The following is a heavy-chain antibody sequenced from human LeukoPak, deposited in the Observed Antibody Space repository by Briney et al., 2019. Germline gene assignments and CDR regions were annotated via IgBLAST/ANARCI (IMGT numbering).Heavy chain of an antibody. V-gene: IGHV3-21*05. CDR2: ISSGGDDI. D-gene: IGHD2-2*01. J-gene: IGHJ4*02. Sequence: GGSLRLSCASSGFSFSGYAMIWVRQAPGKGLEWISYISSGGDDIHYAASVRGRFTISRDDAGNTLFLQLSSLRAEDTAVYYCARDTIQPGLIDDWGQGTLVTVSS. CDR3: ARDTIQPGLIDD. CDR1: GFSFSGYA.